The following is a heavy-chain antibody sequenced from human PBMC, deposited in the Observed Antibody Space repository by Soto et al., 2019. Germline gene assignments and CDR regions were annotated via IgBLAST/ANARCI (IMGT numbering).Heavy chain of an antibody. CDR2: ISYDGSNK. J-gene: IGHJ4*02. CDR1: GFTFSSYG. CDR3: AKGFWSAASGGVDY. D-gene: IGHD3-10*01. Sequence: GGSLRLSCAASGFTFSSYGMHWVRQAPGKGLEWVAVISYDGSNKYYADSVKGRFTISRDNSKNTLYLQMNSLRAEDTAVYYCAKGFWSAASGGVDYWGQGTLVTVSS. V-gene: IGHV3-30*18.